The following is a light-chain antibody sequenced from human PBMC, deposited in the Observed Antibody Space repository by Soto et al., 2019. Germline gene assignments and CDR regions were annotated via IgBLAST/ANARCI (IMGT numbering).Light chain of an antibody. CDR3: QQYNVWPLT. J-gene: IGKJ4*01. CDR2: VAS. Sequence: EIVMTQSPATLSVSPGERATLSCRASQSVSSNLAWYQQKPGQTPKLLIYVASTRATGIPARFSGSVSGTEFTLTISRLQSEDFAGYYCQQYNVWPLTFGGGTKVEFK. V-gene: IGKV3-15*01. CDR1: QSVSSN.